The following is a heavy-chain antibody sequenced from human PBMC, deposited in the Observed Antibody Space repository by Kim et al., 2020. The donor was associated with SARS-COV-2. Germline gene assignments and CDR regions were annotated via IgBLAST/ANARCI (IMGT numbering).Heavy chain of an antibody. CDR2: GSNK. V-gene: IGHV3-30-3*01. CDR3: ARVVPAADY. D-gene: IGHD2-2*01. Sequence: GSNKYTADSVKGRFTISRDNSKNTLYLQMNSLRAEDTAVYYCARVVPAADYWGQGTLVTVSS. J-gene: IGHJ4*02.